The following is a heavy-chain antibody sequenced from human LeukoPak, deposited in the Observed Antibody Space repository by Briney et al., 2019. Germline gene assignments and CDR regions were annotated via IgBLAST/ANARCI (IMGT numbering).Heavy chain of an antibody. J-gene: IGHJ4*02. Sequence: GGSLRLSCAASGFTFSSYAMHWVRQAPGKGLEWVAVISYDGSNKYYADSVKGRFTISRDNSKNTLYLQMNSLRAEDTAVYYCARDPLIPTYYDFWSGYLYYFDYWGQGTLVTVSS. D-gene: IGHD3-3*01. CDR3: ARDPLIPTYYDFWSGYLYYFDY. V-gene: IGHV3-30-3*01. CDR1: GFTFSSYA. CDR2: ISYDGSNK.